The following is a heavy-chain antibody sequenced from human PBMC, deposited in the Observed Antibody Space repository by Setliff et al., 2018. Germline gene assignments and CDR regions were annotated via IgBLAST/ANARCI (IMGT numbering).Heavy chain of an antibody. V-gene: IGHV4-30-4*08. D-gene: IGHD3-9*01. CDR2: IYYSGST. CDR3: VRGPHCDISTGRAYHFDY. Sequence: SETLSLTCSVSGGSISSGDHYWTWIRQPPGKGLEWIGFIYYSGSTYYNPSLESRGSVSVDTSKNQFSLKLSSVTTADTAIYYCVRGPHCDISTGRAYHFDYWGPGTLVTVSS. CDR1: GGSISSGDHY. J-gene: IGHJ4*01.